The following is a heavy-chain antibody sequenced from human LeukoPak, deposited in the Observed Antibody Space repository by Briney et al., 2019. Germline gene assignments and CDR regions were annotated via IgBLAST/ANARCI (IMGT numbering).Heavy chain of an antibody. CDR3: ASLSYYNSWSGFDY. V-gene: IGHV5-51*01. CDR1: GYIFNNYW. Sequence: GESLKISCKGSGYIFNNYWIGWVRQMPGEGLEWMGLIYPPDSDTKYSPSFQGQVTISADKSINTAYPQWSSLKASDTAMYYCASLSYYNSWSGFDYWGQGTQVTVSS. D-gene: IGHD3-3*01. CDR2: IYPPDSDT. J-gene: IGHJ4*02.